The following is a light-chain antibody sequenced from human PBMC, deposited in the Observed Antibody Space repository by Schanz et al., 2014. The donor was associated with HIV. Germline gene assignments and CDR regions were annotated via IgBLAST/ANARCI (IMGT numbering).Light chain of an antibody. J-gene: IGLJ2*01. V-gene: IGLV1-40*01. CDR3: SSYAGDSKLI. CDR1: SSNIGAGYD. CDR2: SNN. Sequence: QSVLTQPPSVSGAPGQRVTISCAGSSSNIGAGYDVHWYQQLPGTAPKLLIYSNNNRPSGVPDRFSGSKSGTSASLAITGLQAEDEADYYCSSYAGDSKLIFGGGTKLTVL.